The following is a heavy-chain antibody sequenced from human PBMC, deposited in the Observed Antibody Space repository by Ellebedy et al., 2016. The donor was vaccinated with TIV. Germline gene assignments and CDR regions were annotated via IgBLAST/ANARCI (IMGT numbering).Heavy chain of an antibody. J-gene: IGHJ3*02. CDR1: GFTFNSYA. Sequence: PGGSLRLSCTASGFTFNSYAMHWVRQAPGKGLEWVAYDGTNKYYADSVKGRFTISRDNSKNTLYLQMNSLRAEDTAVYYCARPPPNAPGFSFDIWGQGTMVTVSS. CDR2: DGTNK. D-gene: IGHD6-25*01. CDR3: ARPPPNAPGFSFDI. V-gene: IGHV3-30*01.